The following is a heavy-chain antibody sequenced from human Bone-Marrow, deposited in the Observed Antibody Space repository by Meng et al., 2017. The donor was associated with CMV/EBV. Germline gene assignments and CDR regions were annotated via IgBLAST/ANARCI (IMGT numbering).Heavy chain of an antibody. CDR3: ARLYYYGSGSYLQY. J-gene: IGHJ4*02. CDR1: GSSFTSYW. V-gene: IGHV5-51*01. Sequence: SGSSFTSYWIGWVRQLPGTGLEWMGVIYPGDSDTRYSPSFQGQVTISVDKSISAAYLQWSSLKASDTAIYYRARLYYYGSGSYLQYWGQGTLVTVSS. D-gene: IGHD3-10*01. CDR2: IYPGDSDT.